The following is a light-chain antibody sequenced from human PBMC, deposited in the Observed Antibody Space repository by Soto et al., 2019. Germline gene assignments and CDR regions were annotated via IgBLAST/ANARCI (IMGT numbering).Light chain of an antibody. Sequence: EIVLPQSPGTLSLSPGERATLSCRASQSVSSSYLAWYQHKPGQATRLLIYGASSRATGIPDRFSGSGSGTHFTLTISRLEPEDFAVYYCQQYGSSPHTFGQGTKLEIK. J-gene: IGKJ2*01. CDR1: QSVSSSY. V-gene: IGKV3-20*01. CDR2: GAS. CDR3: QQYGSSPHT.